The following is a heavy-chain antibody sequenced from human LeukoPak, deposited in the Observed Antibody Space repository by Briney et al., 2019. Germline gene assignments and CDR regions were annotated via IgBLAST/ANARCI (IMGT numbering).Heavy chain of an antibody. CDR1: GGSISSGSYY. J-gene: IGHJ4*02. D-gene: IGHD5-12*01. CDR2: VYTSGST. CDR3: ARGGYSGYVGRFDFDY. V-gene: IGHV4-61*02. Sequence: PSETLSLTCTVSGGSISSGSYYWSWIRQPAGKGLEWIGRVYTSGSTNYNPSLTSRVTISVDTSKNQFSLKLSSVTAADTAMYYCARGGYSGYVGRFDFDYWGQGILVTVSS.